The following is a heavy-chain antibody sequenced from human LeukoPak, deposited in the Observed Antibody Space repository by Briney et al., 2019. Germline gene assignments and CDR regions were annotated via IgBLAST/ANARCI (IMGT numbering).Heavy chain of an antibody. J-gene: IGHJ4*02. CDR1: GYSFTTYW. CDR2: IYPGDSDT. V-gene: IGHV5-51*01. CDR3: ARRQGCSSTSCPPDS. Sequence: GESLKISCRGSGYSFTTYWIGWVRQMPGKGLEWMGIIYPGDSDTRYSPSYQGQVTMSADKSINTAYLQWSSLKASDTAMYYCARRQGCSSTSCPPDSWGQGTLVTVSS. D-gene: IGHD2-2*01.